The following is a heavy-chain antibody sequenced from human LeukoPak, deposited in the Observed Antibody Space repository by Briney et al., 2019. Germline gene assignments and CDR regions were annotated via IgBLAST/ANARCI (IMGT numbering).Heavy chain of an antibody. Sequence: GESLKISCKGSGYSFTSYWIGWVRQMPGKGLEWMGIIYPGDSDTRYSPSFQGQVTISADKSISTAYLQWSSLKASDTAMYYCARIGEATTPKHYYYYYCMDVWRRGTTHTV. V-gene: IGHV5-51*01. CDR2: IYPGDSDT. CDR3: ARIGEATTPKHYYYYYCMDV. CDR1: GYSFTSYW. D-gene: IGHD5-24*01. J-gene: IGHJ6*02.